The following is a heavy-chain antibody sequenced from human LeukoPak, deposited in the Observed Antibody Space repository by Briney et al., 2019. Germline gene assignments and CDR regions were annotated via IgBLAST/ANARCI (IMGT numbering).Heavy chain of an antibody. J-gene: IGHJ5*02. CDR3: ARDPSPDTAIHNWFDP. D-gene: IGHD5-18*01. V-gene: IGHV3-48*03. CDR1: GFTFSTYE. Sequence: PGGSLRLSCAASGFTFSTYEMNWVRQAPGKGLEWVSYISSSGSTTYYADSVKGRFTISRDNSKNTLYLQMNSLRAEDTAVYYCARDPSPDTAIHNWFDPWGQGTLVTVSS. CDR2: ISSSGSTT.